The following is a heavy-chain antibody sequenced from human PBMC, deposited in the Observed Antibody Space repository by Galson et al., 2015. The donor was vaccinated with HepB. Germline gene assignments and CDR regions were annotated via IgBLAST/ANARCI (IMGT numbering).Heavy chain of an antibody. Sequence: SLRLSCAASGFTFDDYGMSWVRQVPGKGLEWVPGINWNGGSTGYADSVKGRFTISRDNAKNSLYLQMNSLRAEDTALYYCARGGKAAAYGKFGYWGQGTLVTVSS. V-gene: IGHV3-20*04. CDR2: INWNGGST. D-gene: IGHD6-13*01. CDR3: ARGGKAAAYGKFGY. J-gene: IGHJ4*02. CDR1: GFTFDDYG.